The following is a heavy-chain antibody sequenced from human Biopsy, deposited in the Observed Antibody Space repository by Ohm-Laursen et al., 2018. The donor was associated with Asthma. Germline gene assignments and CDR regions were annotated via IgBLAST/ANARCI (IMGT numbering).Heavy chain of an antibody. J-gene: IGHJ6*02. CDR1: GLSSSAYY. V-gene: IGHV4-34*01. Sequence: PETLSLTCCMYGLSSSAYYWTWIRQTPGKGLEWIGESDHRGNTNTNATLKSRVTISKAKSANEFSLKMKSVTAADTAIYYCARGPEWSGLDIWGQGTTVTVSS. CDR2: SDHRGNT. CDR3: ARGPEWSGLDI. D-gene: IGHD3-3*01.